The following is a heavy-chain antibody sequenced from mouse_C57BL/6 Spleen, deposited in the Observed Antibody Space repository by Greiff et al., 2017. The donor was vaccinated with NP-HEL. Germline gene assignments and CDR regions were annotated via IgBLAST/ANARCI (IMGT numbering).Heavy chain of an antibody. D-gene: IGHD1-1*01. CDR2: IDPSDSYT. CDR3: ARGSSHWYFDV. V-gene: IGHV1-69*01. J-gene: IGHJ1*03. CDR1: GYTFTSYW. Sequence: VQLQQPGAELVMPGASVKLSCKASGYTFTSYWMYWVKQRPGQGLEWIGEIDPSDSYTNYNQKFKGKSTLTVDKSSSTAYMQLSSLTSEDSAVYYCARGSSHWYFDVWGTGTTVTVSS.